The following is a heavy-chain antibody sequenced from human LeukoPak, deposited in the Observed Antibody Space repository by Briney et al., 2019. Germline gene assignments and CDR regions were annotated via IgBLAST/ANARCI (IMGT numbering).Heavy chain of an antibody. CDR2: IYPGDSDT. CDR1: GYSFTSYW. J-gene: IGHJ4*02. D-gene: IGHD3-16*01. Sequence: GESLKISCKGSGYSFTSYWIGWVRQMPGKGLEWMGIIYPGDSDTRYSPSFQGQVTISADKSISTAYLQWSSLKASDTAMYYCARLSQGAGWYYGYFDYWGQGTLVTVSS. V-gene: IGHV5-51*01. CDR3: ARLSQGAGWYYGYFDY.